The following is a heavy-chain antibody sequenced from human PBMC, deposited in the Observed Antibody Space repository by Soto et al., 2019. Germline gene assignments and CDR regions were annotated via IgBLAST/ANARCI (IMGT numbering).Heavy chain of an antibody. J-gene: IGHJ6*03. CDR3: ARGVLRFLEWLFSHYYYLSV. CDR2: MNPNSGNT. CDR1: GYTFTSYD. V-gene: IGHV1-8*01. D-gene: IGHD3-3*01. Sequence: GASVKVSCKASGYTFTSYDINWVRQATGQGLEWMGWMNPNSGNTGYAQKFQGRVTMTRNTSISTAYMELSSLRSEDTAVYYCARGVLRFLEWLFSHYYYLSVWGQGTTVPVSS.